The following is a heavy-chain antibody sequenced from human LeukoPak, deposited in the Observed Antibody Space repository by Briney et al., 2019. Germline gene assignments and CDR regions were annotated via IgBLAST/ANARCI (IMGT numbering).Heavy chain of an antibody. CDR3: AKDGKMTVVLFGAFDI. Sequence: QPGGSLRLSCAASGFSFSSYGMHWVRQAPGKGLEWVAFIRYDGSEKYYADSVKGRFTISRDNSKNTLYMQMNSLRAEDTAVYYCAKDGKMTVVLFGAFDIWGQGTMVTVSS. J-gene: IGHJ3*02. CDR1: GFSFSSYG. D-gene: IGHD3-22*01. CDR2: IRYDGSEK. V-gene: IGHV3-30*02.